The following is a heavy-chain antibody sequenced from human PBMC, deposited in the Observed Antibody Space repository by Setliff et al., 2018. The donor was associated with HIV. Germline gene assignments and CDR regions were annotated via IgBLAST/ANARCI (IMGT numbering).Heavy chain of an antibody. CDR2: IHISGST. CDR3: ARVSSTYWYSIFRNYYYHMDV. Sequence: PSETLSLTCTVSGGSISSYYWSWIRQPAGKGLEWIGHIHISGSTNYNPSFNSRVTISVDTSKTQFSLKLSSVTAADTAVYYCARVSSTYWYSIFRNYYYHMDVWGKGTTVTVS. D-gene: IGHD2-8*02. V-gene: IGHV4-4*07. CDR1: GGSISSYY. J-gene: IGHJ6*03.